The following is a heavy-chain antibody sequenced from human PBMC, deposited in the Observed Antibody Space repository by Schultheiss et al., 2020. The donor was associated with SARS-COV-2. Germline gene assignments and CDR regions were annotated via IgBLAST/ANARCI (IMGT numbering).Heavy chain of an antibody. CDR1: GGSISSYY. V-gene: IGHV4-59*08. CDR2: IYYSGST. Sequence: GSLRLSCTVSGGSISSYYLSWIRQPPGKGLEWIGYIYYSGSTNYNPSLKSRVTISVDTSKNQFSLKLSSVTAADTAVYYCASRRAWGMYSSSSGLDYWGQGTLVTVSS. J-gene: IGHJ4*02. D-gene: IGHD6-6*01. CDR3: ASRRAWGMYSSSSGLDY.